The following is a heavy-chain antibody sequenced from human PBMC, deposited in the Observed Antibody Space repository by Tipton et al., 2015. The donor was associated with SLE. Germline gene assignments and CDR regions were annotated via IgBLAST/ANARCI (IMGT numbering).Heavy chain of an antibody. CDR3: ARRRIAETDRYFDL. CDR2: IYHSGTT. Sequence: TLSLTCTVSNFSLNSGYYWGWIRQAPGKGLEWIGSIYHSGTTYYNPSLTSRVTMSVDTSKNHFSLKVKSMIAADTAVYYCARRRIAETDRYFDLWGRGTLVTVSS. D-gene: IGHD6-13*01. J-gene: IGHJ2*01. V-gene: IGHV4-38-2*02. CDR1: NFSLNSGYY.